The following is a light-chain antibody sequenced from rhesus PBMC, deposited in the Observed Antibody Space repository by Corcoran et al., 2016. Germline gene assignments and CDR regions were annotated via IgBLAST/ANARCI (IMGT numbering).Light chain of an antibody. CDR3: QQDYTTPFT. CDR2: AAT. V-gene: IGKV1-28*03. CDR1: QGISSY. J-gene: IGKJ3*01. Sequence: DIQMTQSPSSLSASVGDTVTITCRASQGISSYLNWFQQKPGKAPKLLIYAATTLQSGVPSRFSGSGSGTHFTLTISSLQPEDFATYYCQQDYTTPFTFGPGTKLDIK.